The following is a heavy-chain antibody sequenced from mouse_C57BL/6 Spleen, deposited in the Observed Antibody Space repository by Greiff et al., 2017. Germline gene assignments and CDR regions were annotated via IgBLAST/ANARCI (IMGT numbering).Heavy chain of an antibody. CDR3: ARRSGSSYGYFDV. CDR1: GYTFTSYW. V-gene: IGHV1-50*01. J-gene: IGHJ1*03. CDR2: IDPSDSYT. D-gene: IGHD1-1*01. Sequence: VQLQQPGAELVKPGASVKLSCKASGYTFTSYWMQWVKQRPGKGLEWIGEIDPSDSYTNYNQKFKGKATLTVDTSSSTAYMQLSSLTSDDSAVYYGARRSGSSYGYFDVWGTGTTVTVSS.